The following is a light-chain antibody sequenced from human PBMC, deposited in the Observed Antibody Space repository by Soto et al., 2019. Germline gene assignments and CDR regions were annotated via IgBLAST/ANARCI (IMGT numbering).Light chain of an antibody. J-gene: IGKJ1*01. CDR2: GAS. Sequence: EIVVTQSPGTLSLSPGERATLSCRASQSVSSSYLAWYQQKPGQAHRLLIYGASSRATGIPDRFSGSGSGTDFTLTISRLEPEDFAVYYCQQSGSSPWTFGQGTKVEIK. CDR1: QSVSSSY. CDR3: QQSGSSPWT. V-gene: IGKV3-20*01.